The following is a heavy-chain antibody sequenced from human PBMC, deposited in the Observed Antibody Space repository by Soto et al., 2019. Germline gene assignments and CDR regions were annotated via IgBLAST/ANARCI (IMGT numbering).Heavy chain of an antibody. CDR2: INTGNDNT. CDR3: AGDSGWYFDL. Sequence: QVQLVQSGAEVKKPGASVRVSCKASGYTFNNYVIHWVRQAPGQRLEWMGWINTGNDNTTYSHKFQARVTIARDTSATTVYMELSSLTSEDTAIYYCAGDSGWYFDLWGRGSLVTVSS. V-gene: IGHV1-3*04. D-gene: IGHD3-10*01. J-gene: IGHJ2*01. CDR1: GYTFNNYV.